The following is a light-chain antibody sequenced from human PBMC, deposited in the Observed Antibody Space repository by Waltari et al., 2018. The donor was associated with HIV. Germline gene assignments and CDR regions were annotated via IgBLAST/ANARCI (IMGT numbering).Light chain of an antibody. Sequence: DIQLTQSPSSLSASVGDRVTIACRASQTISTSLNWYQQKPGKAPKLLISAASSLQSGVQSRFSGSASGTDFTLSISTLQPEDYATYYCQQSYSSPLTFGPGTKVDVK. CDR2: AAS. V-gene: IGKV1-39*01. CDR3: QQSYSSPLT. CDR1: QTISTS. J-gene: IGKJ3*01.